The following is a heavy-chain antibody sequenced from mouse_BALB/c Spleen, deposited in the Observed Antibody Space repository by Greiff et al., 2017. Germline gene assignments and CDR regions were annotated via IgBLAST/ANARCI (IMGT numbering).Heavy chain of an antibody. CDR1: GFTFSSYG. Sequence: EVKLMESGGDLVKPGGSLKLSCAASGFTFSSYGMSWVRQTPDKRLEWVATISSGGSYTYYPDSVKGRFTISRDNAKNTLYLQMSSLKSEDTAMYYCAREDDDGYYGDYWGQGTTLTVSS. J-gene: IGHJ2*01. CDR2: ISSGGSYT. CDR3: AREDDDGYYGDY. V-gene: IGHV5-6*01. D-gene: IGHD2-3*01.